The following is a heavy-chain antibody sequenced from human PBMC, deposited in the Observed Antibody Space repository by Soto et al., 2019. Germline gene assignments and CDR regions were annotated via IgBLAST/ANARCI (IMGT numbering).Heavy chain of an antibody. CDR2: IIPIFGTA. CDR3: ARVSLGYDSSDFDY. CDR1: GGTFSSYA. V-gene: IGHV1-69*13. D-gene: IGHD3-22*01. J-gene: IGHJ4*02. Sequence: GASVKVSCKASGGTFSSYAISWGRKAPGQGLEWMGGIIPIFGTANYAQKFQGRVTITADESTSTAYMELSSLRSEDTAVYYCARVSLGYDSSDFDYWGQGTLVTVSS.